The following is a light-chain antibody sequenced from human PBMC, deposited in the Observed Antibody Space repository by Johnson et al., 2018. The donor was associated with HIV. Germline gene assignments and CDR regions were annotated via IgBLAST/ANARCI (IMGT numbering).Light chain of an antibody. CDR2: DNN. Sequence: VLTQPPSVSAAPGQKVTISCSGSSSNIGNNYVSWYQQLPGTAPKLLIYDNNKRPSGIPDRFSGSKSGTSATLGITGLQTGDEADYYCGTWDSGLNTYVFGTGTKVTAL. CDR1: SSNIGNNY. V-gene: IGLV1-51*01. J-gene: IGLJ1*01. CDR3: GTWDSGLNTYV.